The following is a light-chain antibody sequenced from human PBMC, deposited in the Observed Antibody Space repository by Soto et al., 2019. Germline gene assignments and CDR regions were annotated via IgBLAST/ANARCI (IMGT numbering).Light chain of an antibody. CDR3: QSYDTSLSGVL. CDR2: GNS. J-gene: IGLJ2*01. CDR1: SSNIGAGYD. Sequence: QAVVTQPPSVSGAPGQTVSISCTGSSSNIGAGYDVHWYQQLPGTAPKLLMYGNSNRPSGVPDRFSGSKSGTSASLAITGLQAEDEADYFCQSYDTSLSGVLFGGGTKVTVL. V-gene: IGLV1-40*01.